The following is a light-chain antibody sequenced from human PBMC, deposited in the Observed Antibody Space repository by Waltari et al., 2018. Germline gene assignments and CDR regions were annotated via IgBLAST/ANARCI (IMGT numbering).Light chain of an antibody. CDR3: QQSYTTPYT. CDR2: TAS. J-gene: IGKJ2*01. CDR1: QSITSH. V-gene: IGKV1-39*01. Sequence: DIQMTQAPSSLSASVGDRVTITCRASQSITSHLNWYQQQPGKAPKLLIYTASSLQSGVPSRFSGSGSGTHFTPTISSLQPEDFATYFCQQSYTTPYTFGQGTKLEIK.